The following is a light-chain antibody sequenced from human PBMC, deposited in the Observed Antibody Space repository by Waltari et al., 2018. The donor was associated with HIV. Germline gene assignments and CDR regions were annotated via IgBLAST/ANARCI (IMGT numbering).Light chain of an antibody. CDR1: EDIKNF. Sequence: DIQMTQSPSSLSASIGDKVTITCQASEDIKNFLNWYQQKSGKAPKLLIYGSSNLQSGVSWRFSGRGSGTHFTLTIINFQPEDIATYYCQHPDNLGALSFGGGTKVDI. CDR2: GSS. V-gene: IGKV1-33*01. J-gene: IGKJ4*01. CDR3: QHPDNLGALS.